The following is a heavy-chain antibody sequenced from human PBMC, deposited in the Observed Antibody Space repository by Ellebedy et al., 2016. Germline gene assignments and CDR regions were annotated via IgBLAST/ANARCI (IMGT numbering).Heavy chain of an antibody. Sequence: GGSLRLXXEASGYTFTAYWIAWVRQRPGKGLEWMGIIYPEDADTKYSPSFEGQVTISADRTTRIASPQWRSLRDSDSAVYYCARGLLEGEPHGLAVWGQGTAVIVSS. D-gene: IGHD1-26*01. CDR2: IYPEDADT. V-gene: IGHV5-51*01. CDR3: ARGLLEGEPHGLAV. CDR1: GYTFTAYW. J-gene: IGHJ6*02.